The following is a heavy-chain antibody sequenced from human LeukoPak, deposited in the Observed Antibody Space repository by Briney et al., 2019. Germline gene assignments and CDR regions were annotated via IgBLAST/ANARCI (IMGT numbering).Heavy chain of an antibody. CDR2: IYHSGST. D-gene: IGHD6-13*01. Sequence: SETLSLTCTVSGYSISSGYYWGWIRQPPGKGLEWIGSIYHSGSTYYNPSLKSRVTISVDTSKNQFSLKLSSVTAADTAVYYCARARGIVAAAGYFDYWGQGTLVTVSS. V-gene: IGHV4-38-2*02. CDR1: GYSISSGYY. J-gene: IGHJ4*02. CDR3: ARARGIVAAAGYFDY.